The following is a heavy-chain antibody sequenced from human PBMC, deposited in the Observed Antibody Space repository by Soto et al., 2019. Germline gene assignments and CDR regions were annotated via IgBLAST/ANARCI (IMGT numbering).Heavy chain of an antibody. CDR2: IYGGGNGP. Sequence: EVQVLESGGGLVQPGGSLRLSCAATGFTFSDFAMSWVRQAPGKGLEWVSRIYGGGNGPHYADSVKGRVTISRDNSKRTLYLPMNSLRAEDTAVYYCAKMEGMDPWAYSFDYWGQGTRVTVSS. V-gene: IGHV3-23*01. CDR1: GFTFSDFA. CDR3: AKMEGMDPWAYSFDY. D-gene: IGHD2-2*03. J-gene: IGHJ4*02.